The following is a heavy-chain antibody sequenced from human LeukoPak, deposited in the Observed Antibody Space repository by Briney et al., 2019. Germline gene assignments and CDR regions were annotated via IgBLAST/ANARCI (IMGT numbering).Heavy chain of an antibody. J-gene: IGHJ4*02. CDR2: IHSSGTS. Sequence: SETLSLTCTVSGGSISSNYWSWVRQPAGKGLEWIGRIHSSGTSTYNPSLKSRFIMSVDASKSQVSLKLTSVTAADTAVYYCARERSGYSYGIDYWGQGTLVTVSS. D-gene: IGHD5-18*01. V-gene: IGHV4-4*07. CDR3: ARERSGYSYGIDY. CDR1: GGSISSNY.